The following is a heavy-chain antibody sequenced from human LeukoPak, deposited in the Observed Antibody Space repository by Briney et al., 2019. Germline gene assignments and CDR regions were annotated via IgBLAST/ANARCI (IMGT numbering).Heavy chain of an antibody. D-gene: IGHD3-9*01. CDR1: GGSISSGSYY. CDR3: ARGGSYDFLTGWLSEGYYYMDV. J-gene: IGHJ6*03. CDR2: IYTSGST. Sequence: SETLSLTCTVSGGSISSGSYYWSWIRQPAGKGLEWIGRIYTSGSTNYNPSLKSRVTISVDTSKNQFSLKLSSVTAADTAVYYCARGGSYDFLTGWLSEGYYYMDVWGKGTTVTVSS. V-gene: IGHV4-61*02.